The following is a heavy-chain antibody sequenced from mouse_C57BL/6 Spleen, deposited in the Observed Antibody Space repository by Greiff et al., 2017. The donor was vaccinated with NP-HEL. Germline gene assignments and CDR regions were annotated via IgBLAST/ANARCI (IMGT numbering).Heavy chain of an antibody. J-gene: IGHJ4*01. CDR1: GFTFSDYY. CDR3: ARPQGYGDLYAMDY. Sequence: EVKLVESGGGLVQPGGSLKLSCAASGFTFSDYYMYWVRQTPEKRLEWVAYISNGGGSTYYPDTVTGRFTISRDNAKNTLYLQMSRLKSEDTAMYYCARPQGYGDLYAMDYWGQRTSVTVSS. CDR2: ISNGGGST. V-gene: IGHV5-12*01. D-gene: IGHD2-2*01.